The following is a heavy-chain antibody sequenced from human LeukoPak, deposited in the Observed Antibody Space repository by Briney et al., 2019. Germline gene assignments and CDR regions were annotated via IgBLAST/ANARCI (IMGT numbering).Heavy chain of an antibody. V-gene: IGHV3-21*01. J-gene: IGHJ4*02. CDR2: ISSSSSYI. CDR3: AKEGYDILTGYLIY. CDR1: GFTFSSYS. Sequence: GGSLRLSCAASGFTFSSYSMNWVRQAPGKGLEWVSSISSSSSYIYYADSVKGRFTISRDNAKNSLYLQMNSLRAEDTAVYYCAKEGYDILTGYLIYWGQGTLVTVSS. D-gene: IGHD3-9*01.